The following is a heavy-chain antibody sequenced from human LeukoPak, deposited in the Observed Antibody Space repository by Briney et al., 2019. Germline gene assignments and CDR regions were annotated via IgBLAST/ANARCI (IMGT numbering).Heavy chain of an antibody. CDR2: IHYTGST. Sequence: SEILSLTCSVSGDSLNTFYWSWIRQPPGKGLEWIGYIHYTGSTSYNPSLKSRVTISVDTSKNQLSLNLNSVTAADTAVYYCAKGFGIAWYVFLFDYWGQGSLVTVSS. J-gene: IGHJ4*02. V-gene: IGHV4-59*01. CDR3: AKGFGIAWYVFLFDY. D-gene: IGHD6-13*01. CDR1: GDSLNTFY.